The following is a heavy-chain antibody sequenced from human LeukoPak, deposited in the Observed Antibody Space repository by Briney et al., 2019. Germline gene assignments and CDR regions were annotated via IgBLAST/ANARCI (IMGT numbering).Heavy chain of an antibody. J-gene: IGHJ5*02. V-gene: IGHV4-34*01. CDR1: GGSFSGYY. CDR2: INHSGST. Sequence: SETLSLTCAVYGGSFSGYYWSWIRQPPGKGLEWIGEINHSGSTNYNPSLKSRVTISADTSKNQFSLKLSSVTAADTAVYYCARGAVLLWFGELLIPPGWFDPWGQGTLVTVSS. CDR3: ARGAVLLWFGELLIPPGWFDP. D-gene: IGHD3-10*01.